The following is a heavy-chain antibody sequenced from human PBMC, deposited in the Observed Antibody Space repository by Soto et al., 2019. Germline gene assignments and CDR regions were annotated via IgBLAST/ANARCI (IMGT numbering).Heavy chain of an antibody. CDR1: GYTFTSNY. CDR2: INPSGGNT. V-gene: IGHV1-46*01. J-gene: IGHJ5*02. D-gene: IGHD6-13*01. Sequence: ASVKVSWKASGYTFTSNYIHCVRRAPGQGLEWMGTINPSGGNTNYAQKFQGRVTMTRDTSTSTVYMDLRSLTSEDTAVYYCARDHSISSSGAWWLDPWGQGTLVTVSS. CDR3: ARDHSISSSGAWWLDP.